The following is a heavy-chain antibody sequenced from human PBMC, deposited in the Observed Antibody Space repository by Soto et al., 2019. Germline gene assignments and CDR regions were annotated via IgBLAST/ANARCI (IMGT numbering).Heavy chain of an antibody. J-gene: IGHJ6*02. CDR3: ARHCPTASGSSYYYFRMEV. CDR1: GYRFTSYW. CDR2: IYPGDSYT. Sequence: PGESLKISCKGSGYRFTSYWIGWVRQIPGKGLEWMGIIYPGDSYTRYSPSFQGQVTISADKSISTAYLQWSSLKASDTAMYYCARHCPTASGSSYYYFRMEVWGHGTTVSVSS. V-gene: IGHV5-51*01. D-gene: IGHD5-12*01.